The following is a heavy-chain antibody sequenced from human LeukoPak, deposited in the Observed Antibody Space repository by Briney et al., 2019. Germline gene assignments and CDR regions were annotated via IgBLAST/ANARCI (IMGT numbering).Heavy chain of an antibody. D-gene: IGHD2-2*01. V-gene: IGHV5-10-1*01. Sequence: GESLRISCKGSGYSFSNYWISWVRQMPGKGLEWMGRIAPSDSYTNYSPSFQGHVTISADKSISTAYLQWSGLKASDTAMYYSARHRDCSSGAGYPDYWGQGTLVTVSS. CDR2: IAPSDSYT. CDR1: GYSFSNYW. J-gene: IGHJ4*02. CDR3: ARHRDCSSGAGYPDY.